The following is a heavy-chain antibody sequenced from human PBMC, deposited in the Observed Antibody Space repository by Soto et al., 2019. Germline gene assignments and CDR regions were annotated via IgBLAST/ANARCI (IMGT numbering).Heavy chain of an antibody. Sequence: SETLSLTCTVSGGSIGSSSYYWGWIRQPPGKGLEWIGSIYYSGSTYYNPSLKSRVTISVDTSKNQFSLKLSSVTAADTAVYYCAVTYDFWSGYYNDYYYYMDVWGKGTTVTVSS. CDR2: IYYSGST. CDR3: AVTYDFWSGYYNDYYYYMDV. CDR1: GGSIGSSSYY. J-gene: IGHJ6*03. V-gene: IGHV4-39*01. D-gene: IGHD3-3*01.